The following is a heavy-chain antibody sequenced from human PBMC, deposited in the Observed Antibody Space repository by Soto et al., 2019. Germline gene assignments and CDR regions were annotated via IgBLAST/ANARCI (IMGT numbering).Heavy chain of an antibody. D-gene: IGHD6-19*01. CDR1: GFTFSSYS. CDR2: ISSSSSYI. V-gene: IGHV3-21*01. Sequence: GGSLRLSCAASGFTFSSYSMNWVRQAPGKGLEWVSSISSSSSYIYYADSVKGRFTISRDNAKNSLYLQMNSLRAEDTAVYYCARGEGLPRDRRAVAGTFYYYYMDVWGKGTTVTVSS. J-gene: IGHJ6*03. CDR3: ARGEGLPRDRRAVAGTFYYYYMDV.